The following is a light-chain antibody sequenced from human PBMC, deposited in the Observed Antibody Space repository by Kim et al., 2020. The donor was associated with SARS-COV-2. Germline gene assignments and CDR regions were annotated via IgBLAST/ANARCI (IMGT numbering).Light chain of an antibody. CDR1: KSLVHSNGNTY. CDR3: MQGAHWPWT. Sequence: PAAISCRSSKSLVHSNGNTYLTWFQQRPGQSPRRLIYKVSNRDSGVPDRFSGSGSGTDFTLKISRVEAEDVGVYYCMQGAHWPWTFGQGTKVDIK. CDR2: KVS. J-gene: IGKJ1*01. V-gene: IGKV2-30*02.